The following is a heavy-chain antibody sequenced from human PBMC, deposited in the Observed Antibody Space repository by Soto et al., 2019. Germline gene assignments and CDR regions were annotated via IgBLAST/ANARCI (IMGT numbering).Heavy chain of an antibody. CDR1: GGSISSGGYY. CDR3: ARAQGRVKGIVVVPAARYYCDY. D-gene: IGHD2-2*01. V-gene: IGHV4-31*03. CDR2: IYYSGST. J-gene: IGHJ4*02. Sequence: QVQLQESGPGLVKPSQTLSLTCTVSGGSISSGGYYWSWIRQHPGKGLEWIGYIYYSGSTYYNPSLTSRVTISVDTSKNQFSLKLSSVTAADTAVYYCARAQGRVKGIVVVPAARYYCDYCGQGTLFTVSS.